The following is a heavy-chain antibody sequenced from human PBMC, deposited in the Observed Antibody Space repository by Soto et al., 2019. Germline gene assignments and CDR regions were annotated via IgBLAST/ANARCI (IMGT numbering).Heavy chain of an antibody. D-gene: IGHD5-12*01. J-gene: IGHJ4*02. V-gene: IGHV1-24*01. CDR3: ATDQLGGGSPDN. Sequence: ASVKVSCKVSGNTLIELSMHWVRQAPGKGLQWMGGFDPGDGETIYAQKFQGRVTMTEDTSTDTAYMELSSLRFEDTAVYYCATDQLGGGSPDNWGQRTLVTVSS. CDR1: GNTLIELS. CDR2: FDPGDGET.